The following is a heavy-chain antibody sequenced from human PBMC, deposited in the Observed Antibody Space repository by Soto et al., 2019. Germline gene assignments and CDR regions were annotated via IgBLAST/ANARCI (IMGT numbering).Heavy chain of an antibody. CDR1: GGSISNYY. J-gene: IGHJ4*02. CDR2: IYYRGST. D-gene: IGHD6-19*01. Sequence: XETLSLTCIVSGGSISNYYWSWIRQPPGKGLEWIGYIYYRGSTNYNPSLKSRVTISVDTSKNTVSLEMTSLRAEDTAVYYCAKGGRQWLVTSDFNYWGQGALVTVSS. V-gene: IGHV4-59*01. CDR3: AKGGRQWLVTSDFNY.